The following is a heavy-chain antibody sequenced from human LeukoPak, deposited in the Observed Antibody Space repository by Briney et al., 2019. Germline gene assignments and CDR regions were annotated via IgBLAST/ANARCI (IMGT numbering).Heavy chain of an antibody. CDR1: GGSISSSSYY. V-gene: IGHV4-39*07. CDR3: ATSRTLDY. D-gene: IGHD2-2*01. Sequence: PSETLPLTCTVSGGSISSSSYYWGWIRQPPGKGLEWIGGIYYSGSTYYNPSLKSRVTISVDTSKNQFSLKLSSVTAADTAVYYCATSRTLDYWGQGTLVTVSS. CDR2: IYYSGST. J-gene: IGHJ4*02.